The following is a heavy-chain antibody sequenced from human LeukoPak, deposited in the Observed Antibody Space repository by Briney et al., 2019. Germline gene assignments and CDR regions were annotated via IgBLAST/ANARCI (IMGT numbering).Heavy chain of an antibody. CDR3: ARRSWGVFYFDY. CDR2: IYTSGST. J-gene: IGHJ4*02. D-gene: IGHD3-10*01. Sequence: SETLSLTCTVSGGSISSYYWSWIRQPPGKGLEWIGYIYTSGSTNYNPSLKSRVTISVDTSKNQFSLKLSSVTAADTAVYYCARRSWGVFYFDYWGQGTLVTVSS. V-gene: IGHV4-4*09. CDR1: GGSISSYY.